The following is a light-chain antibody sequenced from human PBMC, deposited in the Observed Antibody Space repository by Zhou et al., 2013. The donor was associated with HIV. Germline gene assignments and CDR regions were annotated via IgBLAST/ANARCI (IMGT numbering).Light chain of an antibody. J-gene: IGKJ1*01. Sequence: DIQMTQSPSSLSASVGDRVTITCRASQDITHYLAWFQQKPGKTPRLLIYGASTLQSGVPSRFSGTGSGTDFTLTISCLQSEDFATYYCQQYYDYLWTFGHGTKV. V-gene: IGKV1-16*01. CDR2: GAS. CDR3: QQYYDYLWT. CDR1: QDITHY.